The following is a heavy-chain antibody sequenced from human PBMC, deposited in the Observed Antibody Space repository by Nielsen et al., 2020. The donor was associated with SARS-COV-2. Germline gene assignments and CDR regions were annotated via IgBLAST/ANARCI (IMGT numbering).Heavy chain of an antibody. CDR2: IGTAGDT. V-gene: IGHV3-13*04. Sequence: GESLKISCAASGFTFSSYDMHWVRQATGKGLEWVSAIGTAGDTYYPGSVKGRFTISRENAKNSLYLQMNSLRAGDTAVYYCARGNYDSSGYYFYFDYWGQGTLVTVSS. D-gene: IGHD3-22*01. CDR1: GFTFSSYD. CDR3: ARGNYDSSGYYFYFDY. J-gene: IGHJ4*02.